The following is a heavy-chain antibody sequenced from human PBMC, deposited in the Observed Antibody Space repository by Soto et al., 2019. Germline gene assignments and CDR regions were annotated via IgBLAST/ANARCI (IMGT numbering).Heavy chain of an antibody. J-gene: IGHJ4*02. V-gene: IGHV3-23*01. CDR3: AKAGYCTGVSCYFYYFDS. CDR2: ISGSGATP. D-gene: IGHD2-15*01. CDR1: GFTFNNYA. Sequence: EVQLLESGGGLLQPGGSLRLSCSASGFTFNNYAMAWVRQAPGEGLEWVSGISGSGATPYYADSVKGRFTISRDNSKNTLFLQMNSLSAEDTAVYFGAKAGYCTGVSCYFYYFDSWGPGTLVTVSS.